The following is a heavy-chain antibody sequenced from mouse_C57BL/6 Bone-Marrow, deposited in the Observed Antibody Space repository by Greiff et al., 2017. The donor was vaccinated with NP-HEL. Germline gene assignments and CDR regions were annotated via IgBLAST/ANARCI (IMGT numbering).Heavy chain of an antibody. V-gene: IGHV1-18*01. CDR1: GYTFTDYN. CDR2: INPNNGGT. D-gene: IGHD2-4*01. Sequence: VQLQQSGPELVKPGASVKISCKASGYTFTDYNMDWVKQSHGKSLEWIGDINPNNGGTIYNQKFKGKATLTVDKSSSTAYMELRSLTSEDTAVYYGARSIYYDSAWFAYWGQGTLVTVSA. CDR3: ARSIYYDSAWFAY. J-gene: IGHJ3*01.